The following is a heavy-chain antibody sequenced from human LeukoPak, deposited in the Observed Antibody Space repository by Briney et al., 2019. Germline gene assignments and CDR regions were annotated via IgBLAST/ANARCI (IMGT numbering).Heavy chain of an antibody. CDR2: IYPGDSDT. CDR1: GYSFTSYW. V-gene: IGHV5-51*01. Sequence: GESLKISCKGSGYSFTSYWIGWVRRMPGKGLEWMGIIYPGDSDTRYSPSFQGQVTISADKSISTAYLQWSSLKASGTAMYYCARRDYDILTGPGPFDYWGQGTLVTVSS. D-gene: IGHD3-9*01. J-gene: IGHJ4*02. CDR3: ARRDYDILTGPGPFDY.